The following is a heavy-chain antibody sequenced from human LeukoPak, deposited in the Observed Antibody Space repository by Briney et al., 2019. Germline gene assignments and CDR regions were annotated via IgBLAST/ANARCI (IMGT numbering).Heavy chain of an antibody. J-gene: IGHJ4*02. V-gene: IGHV3-21*01. CDR2: ISSNSNYI. Sequence: GSLRLACAASGFTFNTYSMNWVRQAPGKGLEWVSSISSNSNYISYADSVKGRFTISRDNAKNSLYLQVNSLRAEDTAVYYCARASLGAGYRFDYWGQGTLVTVSS. CDR3: ARASLGAGYRFDY. D-gene: IGHD5-18*01. CDR1: GFTFNTYS.